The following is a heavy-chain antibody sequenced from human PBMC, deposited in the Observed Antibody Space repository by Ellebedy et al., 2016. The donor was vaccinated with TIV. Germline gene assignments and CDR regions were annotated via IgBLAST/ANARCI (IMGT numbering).Heavy chain of an antibody. CDR1: GFSVSG. V-gene: IGHV3-30*02. J-gene: IGHJ6*01. Sequence: GGSLRLSCATSGFSVSGMHWVRQAPGKGLEWVAFIRSDETTKYYTDSVEGRFTISRDSSKNTLDLQMNSLRPDDTAVYYCVKGAYPVPTVMAVWGQGTMVTVSS. CDR3: VKGAYPVPTVMAV. CDR2: IRSDETTK. D-gene: IGHD3-16*01.